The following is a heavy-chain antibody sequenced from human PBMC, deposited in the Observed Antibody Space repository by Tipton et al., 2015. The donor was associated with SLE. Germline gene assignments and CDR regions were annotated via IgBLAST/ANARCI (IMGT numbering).Heavy chain of an antibody. J-gene: IGHJ4*01. CDR1: DYSVASNNW. CDR3: ARGAKERITLVRVRPYYFDY. CDR2: IHYGGDI. V-gene: IGHV4-28*02. Sequence: TLSLTCAVSDYSVASNNWWAWIRQPPGKGLEWIGYIHYGGDIYYNPSLKSRVTISVDTSKNQLSLKLTSVTAADTSVYYCARGAKERITLVRVRPYYFDYWGQGSLVTVSS. D-gene: IGHD3-10*01.